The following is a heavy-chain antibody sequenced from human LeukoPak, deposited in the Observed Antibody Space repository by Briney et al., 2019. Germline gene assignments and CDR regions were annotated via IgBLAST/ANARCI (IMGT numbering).Heavy chain of an antibody. J-gene: IGHJ4*02. D-gene: IGHD3-22*01. CDR1: GGSFSGSY. V-gene: IGHV4-34*01. Sequence: SETLSLTCAVYGGSFSGSYLSWIRQPPGKGLEWIGEINHSGSTNYNPSLKSRVTISVDTSKSQFSLKLSSVTAADTAVYYCANTGSSGYYYFDCWGQGTLVTVSS. CDR3: ANTGSSGYYYFDC. CDR2: INHSGST.